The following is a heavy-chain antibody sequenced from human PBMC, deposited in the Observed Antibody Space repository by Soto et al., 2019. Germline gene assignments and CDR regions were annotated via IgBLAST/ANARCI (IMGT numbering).Heavy chain of an antibody. V-gene: IGHV2-26*01. CDR1: GFSLSNARMG. CDR3: ARIPLSRGSWFDY. Sequence: QVTLKESGPVLVKPTETLTLTCTVSGFSLSNARMGVSWIRQPPGKALEWLAHIFSNDEKSYSTSRKSRLTIPNDTAKRQGVLTMTNMDPVDTATYYCARIPLSRGSWFDYWGQGTLVTVSS. D-gene: IGHD1-26*01. J-gene: IGHJ4*02. CDR2: IFSNDEK.